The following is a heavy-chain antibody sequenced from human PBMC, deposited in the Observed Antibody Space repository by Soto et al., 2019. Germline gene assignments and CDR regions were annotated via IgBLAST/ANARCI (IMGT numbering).Heavy chain of an antibody. V-gene: IGHV3-53*01. Sequence: GGSLRLCCAASGFTVSSNYMSWVRQAPGKGLEWVSVIYSGGSTYYADSVKGRFTISRXXXXXXLXLXMXSXRAEDTAVYYCALIDYWGQGTLVTVSS. J-gene: IGHJ4*02. CDR1: GFTVSSNY. CDR3: ALIDY. CDR2: IYSGGST.